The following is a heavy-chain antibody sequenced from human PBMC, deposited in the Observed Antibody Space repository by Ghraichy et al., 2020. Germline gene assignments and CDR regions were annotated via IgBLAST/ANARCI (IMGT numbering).Heavy chain of an antibody. CDR3: ARDRIAAAGPDYYYGMDV. Sequence: GESLNISCAASGFTFSSYSMNWVRQAPGKGLEWVSSISSSSSYIYYADSVKGRFTISRDNAKNSLYLQMNSLRAEDTAVYYCARDRIAAAGPDYYYGMDVWGQGTTVTVSS. V-gene: IGHV3-21*01. CDR2: ISSSSSYI. CDR1: GFTFSSYS. D-gene: IGHD6-13*01. J-gene: IGHJ6*02.